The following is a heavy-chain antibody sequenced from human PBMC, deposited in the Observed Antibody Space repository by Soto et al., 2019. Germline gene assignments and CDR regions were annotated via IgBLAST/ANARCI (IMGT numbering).Heavy chain of an antibody. CDR3: XXXXXXXXPFDY. J-gene: IGHJ4*02. CDR2: IYHSGST. Sequence: QVQLQESGPGLVKPSQTLSLTCTVTDGSISRGDYYWTWLRQPPGKGLEWIGHIYHSGSTQYNPSXXXXXXXXXXXXXXXXXXXXXXXXXXXXXXXXXXXXXXXXXPFDYWGQGTLVTVSS. V-gene: IGHV4-30-4*01. CDR1: DGSISRGDYY.